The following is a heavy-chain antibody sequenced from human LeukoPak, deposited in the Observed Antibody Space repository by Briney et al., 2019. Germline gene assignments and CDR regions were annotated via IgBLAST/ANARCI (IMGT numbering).Heavy chain of an antibody. D-gene: IGHD2-21*02. CDR1: GFTFSSYS. V-gene: IGHV3-21*01. CDR2: ISSSSSYI. J-gene: IGHJ3*02. CDR3: ANSGGDWKGREDAFDI. Sequence: GSLRLSCAASGFTFSSYSMNWVRQAPGKGLEWVSSISSSSSYIYYADSVKGRFTISRDNAKNTLYLQMNSLRAEDTAVYYCANSGGDWKGREDAFDIWGQGTMVTVSS.